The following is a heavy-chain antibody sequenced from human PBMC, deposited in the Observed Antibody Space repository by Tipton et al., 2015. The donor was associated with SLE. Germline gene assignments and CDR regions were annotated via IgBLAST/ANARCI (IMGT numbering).Heavy chain of an antibody. J-gene: IGHJ4*02. D-gene: IGHD1-1*01. V-gene: IGHV4-34*12. Sequence: TLSLTCAVYGESFNGYFWIWIRQPPGKGLEWIAEIIHSGVTNYNPSLKSRVTISVDMSKNQVSLKLSSVTAADTAVYYCARVAPTEVFDYWGQGTLVTVSS. CDR2: IIHSGVT. CDR3: ARVAPTEVFDY. CDR1: GESFNGYF.